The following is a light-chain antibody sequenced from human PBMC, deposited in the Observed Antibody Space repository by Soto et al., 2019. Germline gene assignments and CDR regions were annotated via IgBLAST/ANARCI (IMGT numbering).Light chain of an antibody. CDR2: GAS. Sequence: EIVLTQSPGTLSLSPGERATLSCRASQSVDSGYLAWYQQKPGQAPRLILYGASNRATDIPDRFSGSGSGTDFNLTINRLEPEDFAVYSCQQYGSSPYTFGQGTKLEIK. CDR1: QSVDSGY. V-gene: IGKV3-20*01. J-gene: IGKJ2*01. CDR3: QQYGSSPYT.